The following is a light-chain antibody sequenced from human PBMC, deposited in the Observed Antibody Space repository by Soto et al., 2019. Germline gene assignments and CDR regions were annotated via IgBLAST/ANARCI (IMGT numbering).Light chain of an antibody. J-gene: IGKJ5*01. Sequence: MVLTRSPGTLSLWPMGIGTRACMASQSVSSNLAWYQQKHGQAPRLLIYGASTRATGIPARFSGSGSETEFTLTISSLLPEDFATYYCLQDFNYPITFGQGTRLEIK. V-gene: IGKV3-15*01. CDR1: QSVSSN. CDR2: GAS. CDR3: LQDFNYPIT.